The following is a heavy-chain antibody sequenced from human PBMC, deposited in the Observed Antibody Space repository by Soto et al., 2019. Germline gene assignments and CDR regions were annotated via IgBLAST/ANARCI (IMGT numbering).Heavy chain of an antibody. CDR1: GYTCTSYA. V-gene: IGHV1-3*01. Sequence: ASVKVSCKASGYTCTSYAMHWVRQAPGQRLEWMGWINAGNGNTKYSQKFQGRVTITRDTSASTAYMELSSLRSEDTAVYYCAREAPYCSSTSCYQAWFDPWGQGTLVTVSS. CDR2: INAGNGNT. J-gene: IGHJ5*02. CDR3: AREAPYCSSTSCYQAWFDP. D-gene: IGHD2-2*01.